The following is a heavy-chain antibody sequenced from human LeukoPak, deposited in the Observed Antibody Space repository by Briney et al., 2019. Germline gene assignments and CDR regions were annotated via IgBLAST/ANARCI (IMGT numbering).Heavy chain of an antibody. Sequence: PGGSLRLSCAASGFTFSSYGMHWVRQAPGKGLEWVANIKQDGGEKYYVDSVKGRFTISRDNAKNSLYLQMNSLRAEDTAVYYCARVVAYSSSWYFLRYYYYYYYMDVWGRGTTVTVSS. D-gene: IGHD6-13*01. CDR1: GFTFSSYG. CDR3: ARVVAYSSSWYFLRYYYYYYYMDV. J-gene: IGHJ6*03. CDR2: IKQDGGEK. V-gene: IGHV3-7*01.